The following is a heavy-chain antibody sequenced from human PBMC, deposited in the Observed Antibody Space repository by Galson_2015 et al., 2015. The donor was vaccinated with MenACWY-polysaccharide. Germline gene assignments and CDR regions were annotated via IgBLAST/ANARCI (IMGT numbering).Heavy chain of an antibody. Sequence: QSGAEVKKPGESLKISCQGSGYGFPTYWIGWVRQMPGKGLDWMGIIYPGSSETRYSPSFQGQVTFSADTSINTAYLQWSSLEASDTGMYYCARGIGYCTTWFDYWGQGTLVTVSS. J-gene: IGHJ4*02. D-gene: IGHD6-13*01. V-gene: IGHV5-51*03. CDR3: ARGIGYCTTWFDY. CDR1: GYGFPTYW. CDR2: IYPGSSET.